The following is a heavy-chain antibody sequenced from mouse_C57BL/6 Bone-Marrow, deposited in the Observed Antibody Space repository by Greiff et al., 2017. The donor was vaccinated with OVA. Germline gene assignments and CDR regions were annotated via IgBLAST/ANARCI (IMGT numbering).Heavy chain of an antibody. CDR2: ISSGGSYT. CDR3: AREREGFAY. Sequence: EVKLMESGGDLVKPGGSLKLSCAASGFTFSSYGMSWVRQTPDKRLEWVATISSGGSYTYYPDSVKGRFTISRDNAKNTLYLQMSSLKSEDTAMYYCAREREGFAYWGQGTRVTVSA. V-gene: IGHV5-6*01. J-gene: IGHJ3*01. CDR1: GFTFSSYG.